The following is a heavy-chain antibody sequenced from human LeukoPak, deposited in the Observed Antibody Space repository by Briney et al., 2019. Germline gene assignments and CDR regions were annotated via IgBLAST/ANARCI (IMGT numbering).Heavy chain of an antibody. V-gene: IGHV4-59*01. J-gene: IGHJ6*03. D-gene: IGHD3-9*01. CDR1: GGSISSYY. CDR3: AGGVHDILTGHPPGDYYYYMDV. Sequence: SETLSLTCTVSGGSISSYYWSWIRQPPGKGLEWIGYIYYSGSTNYNPSLKSRVTISVDTSKNQFSLKLSSVTAADTAVYYCAGGVHDILTGHPPGDYYYYMDVWGKGTTVTVSS. CDR2: IYYSGST.